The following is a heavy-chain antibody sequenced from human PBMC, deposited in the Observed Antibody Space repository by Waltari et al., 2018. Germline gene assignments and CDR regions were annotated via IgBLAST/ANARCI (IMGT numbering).Heavy chain of an antibody. CDR2: IKQDGSEK. J-gene: IGHJ4*02. CDR1: GFTFSSYW. CDR3: ARGGKRWGTSRFDY. D-gene: IGHD3-16*01. Sequence: EVQLVESGGGLVQPGGSLRLSCAASGFTFSSYWMSWVRQAPGKGLEGVANIKQDGSEKYYVDSVKGRFTISRDNAKNSLYLQMNSLRAEDTAVYYCARGGKRWGTSRFDYWGQGTLVTVSS. V-gene: IGHV3-7*01.